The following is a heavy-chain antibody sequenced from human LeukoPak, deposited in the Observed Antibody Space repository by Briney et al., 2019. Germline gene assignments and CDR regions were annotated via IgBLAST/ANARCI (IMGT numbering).Heavy chain of an antibody. CDR2: VWYHGFDK. D-gene: IGHD3-16*01. V-gene: IGHV3-33*01. J-gene: IGHJ3*02. CDR1: GFPFTSHG. Sequence: GRSLRLSCVASGFPFTSHGIHWVRQAPGKGLEWVAVVWYHGFDKYYADSVKGRFTISRDNSKNTVFLQMNSLRDEDTAVYYCVRDGANVNKVSIAAGAFDIWGQGTMVTVSS. CDR3: VRDGANVNKVSIAAGAFDI.